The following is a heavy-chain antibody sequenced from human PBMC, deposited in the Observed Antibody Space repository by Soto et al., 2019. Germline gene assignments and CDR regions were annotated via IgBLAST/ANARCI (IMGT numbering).Heavy chain of an antibody. CDR1: GGSISSGGYY. CDR3: ARLCYGSGSYYYYYGMDV. Sequence: SETLSLTCTVSGGSISSGGYYWSWIRQHPGKGLEWIGYIYYSGSTYYNPSLKSRVTISVDTSKNQFSLKLSSVTAADTAVYYCARLCYGSGSYYYYYGMDVWGQGTTVTVSS. D-gene: IGHD3-10*01. CDR2: IYYSGST. J-gene: IGHJ6*02. V-gene: IGHV4-31*03.